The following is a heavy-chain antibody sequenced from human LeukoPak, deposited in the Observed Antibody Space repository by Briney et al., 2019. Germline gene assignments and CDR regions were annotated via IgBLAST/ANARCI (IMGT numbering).Heavy chain of an antibody. CDR1: GGSISSYY. Sequence: SETLSLTCTVSGGSISSYYWSWIRQPPGKGLEWIGYIYYSGSTNYNPSLKSQVTISVDTSKNQFSLKLSSVTAADTAVYYCARLTVLRFLEWLPLGGMDVWGQGTTVTVSS. CDR2: IYYSGST. J-gene: IGHJ6*02. D-gene: IGHD3-3*01. CDR3: ARLTVLRFLEWLPLGGMDV. V-gene: IGHV4-59*08.